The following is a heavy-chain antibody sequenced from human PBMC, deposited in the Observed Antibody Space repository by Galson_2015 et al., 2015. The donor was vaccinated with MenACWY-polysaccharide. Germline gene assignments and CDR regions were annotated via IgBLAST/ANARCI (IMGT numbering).Heavy chain of an antibody. D-gene: IGHD6-6*01. Sequence: SLRLSCAASEFTFSSYGMHWVRQAPGKGLEWVTFIRNDGSKEYYADSAKGRFTISRDNSKNTLYLQMNSLRAEDTAVYYCAKDRESSSSDTDYWGQGTMVTVSS. J-gene: IGHJ4*02. V-gene: IGHV3-30*02. CDR3: AKDRESSSSDTDY. CDR1: EFTFSSYG. CDR2: IRNDGSKE.